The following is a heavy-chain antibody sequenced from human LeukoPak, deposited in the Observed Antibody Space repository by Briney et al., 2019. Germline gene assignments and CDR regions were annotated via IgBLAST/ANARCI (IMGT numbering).Heavy chain of an antibody. J-gene: IGHJ6*03. Sequence: GGSLRLSCAASGFVFSQYWMSWVRQAPGKGLEWVANIKHDGSEKQDGSEKNYVDSVKGRFTISRDNAKNSLCLQMNSLRAEDTAVYYCARSGRGVDSFYFYMDVWGKGTTVTVSS. CDR3: ARSGRGVDSFYFYMDV. V-gene: IGHV3-7*01. CDR2: IKHDGSEKQDGSEK. D-gene: IGHD3-10*01. CDR1: GFVFSQYW.